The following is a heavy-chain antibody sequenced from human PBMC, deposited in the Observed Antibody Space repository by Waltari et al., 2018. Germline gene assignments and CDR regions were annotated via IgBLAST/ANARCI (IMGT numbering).Heavy chain of an antibody. D-gene: IGHD3-16*01. J-gene: IGHJ4*02. V-gene: IGHV4-30-4*08. Sequence: QVQLQESGPGLVKPSQTLSLTCTVSGGSISSGDYYLRWIRQPPGKGLEWSGYIYYSGSTDYNPSRKSRVTISVDTSKNQFSLKLSSVTAADTAVYYCARVGEGADYWGQGTLVTVSS. CDR1: GGSISSGDYY. CDR3: ARVGEGADY. CDR2: IYYSGST.